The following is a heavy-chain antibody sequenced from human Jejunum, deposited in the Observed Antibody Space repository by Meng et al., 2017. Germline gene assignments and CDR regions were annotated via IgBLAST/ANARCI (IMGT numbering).Heavy chain of an antibody. CDR3: AGRSYNYDDYFDF. J-gene: IGHJ4*02. D-gene: IGHD5-24*01. CDR2: INTNTGGT. CDR1: GYTLNGFY. V-gene: IGHV1-2*06. Sequence: QVQMDQSGADVRKPGASVKVSCRASGYTLNGFYMHWVRQAPGQGLEWMGRINTNTGGTNYAQNFKGSITLTRDTSTVYMEVNRLRSDDTAMYYCAGRSYNYDDYFDFWGRGTLVTVSS.